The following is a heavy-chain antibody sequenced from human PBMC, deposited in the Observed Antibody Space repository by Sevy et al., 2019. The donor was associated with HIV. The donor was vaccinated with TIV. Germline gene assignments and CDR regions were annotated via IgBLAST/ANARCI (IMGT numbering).Heavy chain of an antibody. CDR1: GFSFSIYW. CDR2: TKEDGSER. CDR3: VRDFDKDDSGYSDWFDS. D-gene: IGHD3-22*01. V-gene: IGHV3-7*01. Sequence: GGSLRLSCAASGFSFSIYWMSWVRQAPGKGLEWVASTKEDGSERKYVDSVKGRFIISRDNAKNALYLQMNSLRAEDTAVYYCVRDFDKDDSGYSDWFDSWGLGTLVTVSS. J-gene: IGHJ5*01.